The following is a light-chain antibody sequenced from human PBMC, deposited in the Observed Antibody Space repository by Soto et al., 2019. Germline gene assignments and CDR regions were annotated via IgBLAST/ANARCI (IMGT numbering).Light chain of an antibody. V-gene: IGKV3-11*01. CDR3: QQRISWPPT. CDR1: QSVGIY. CDR2: DAS. Sequence: EIVLTQSPATLSLSPGERATLSCRASQSVGIYLAWYQQKPGQAPSLLIYDASNRATGIPARFSGSGSGADFTLTISSLEPDDFAVYYCQQRISWPPTFGQGTRLEIK. J-gene: IGKJ5*01.